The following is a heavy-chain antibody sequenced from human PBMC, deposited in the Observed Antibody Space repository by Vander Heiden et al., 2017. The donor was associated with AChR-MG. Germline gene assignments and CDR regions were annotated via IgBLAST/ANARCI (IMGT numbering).Heavy chain of an antibody. CDR2: ISYDGSNQ. CDR3: AKDRSSGTSEYYYYGLDV. J-gene: IGHJ6*02. Sequence: QVQLVESGGGVVQPGRPLRLSCAASGFPFGSYGMPWVRQAPGKGLEWMAVISYDGSNQYYAVSVKGRFTIARDNSKNTLYLQINSLRVDDTAVYYCAKDRSSGTSEYYYYGLDVWGQGTTVTVSS. CDR1: GFPFGSYG. V-gene: IGHV3-30*18. D-gene: IGHD3-10*01.